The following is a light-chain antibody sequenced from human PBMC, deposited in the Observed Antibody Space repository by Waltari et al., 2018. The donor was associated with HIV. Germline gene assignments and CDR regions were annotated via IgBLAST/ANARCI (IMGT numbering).Light chain of an antibody. Sequence: DIVMTQSPDSLAVSLGERATIHSTSSRTVLYSSDNHNYLAWYLQSPGHPPKVLIFWASTRAFGVPDRFTGSGSGTDFSLTLSSLQAADVGIYYCHQYYTVPPTFGGGTKVEI. V-gene: IGKV4-1*01. CDR3: HQYYTVPPT. J-gene: IGKJ4*01. CDR1: RTVLYSSDNHNY. CDR2: WAS.